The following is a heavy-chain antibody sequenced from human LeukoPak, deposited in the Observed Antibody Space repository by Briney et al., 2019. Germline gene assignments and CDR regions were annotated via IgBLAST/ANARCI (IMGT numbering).Heavy chain of an antibody. J-gene: IGHJ6*03. Sequence: GGSLRLSCAASGFTVSSNYMSWVRQAPGKGLEWVSVIYSGGSTYYADSVKGRFTISRDNSKNTLYLQMNSLRAEDTAVYYCARDVRTGYYYYYMDVCGKGTTVTVSS. CDR2: IYSGGST. CDR1: GFTVSSNY. D-gene: IGHD1-1*01. CDR3: ARDVRTGYYYYYMDV. V-gene: IGHV3-66*02.